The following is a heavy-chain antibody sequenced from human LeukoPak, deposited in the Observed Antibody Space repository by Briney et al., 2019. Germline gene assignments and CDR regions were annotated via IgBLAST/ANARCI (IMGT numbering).Heavy chain of an antibody. CDR2: IYYSGST. CDR3: VRGSTLRHYQY. Sequence: SETLSLTCTVSGGSISSYYWGWIRRPPGKGLEWIGSIYYSGSTYYNPSLKGRVTVSVDTSKNQFSLKLSSVTAADTAVYYCVRGSTLRHYQYWGQGTLVTVSS. J-gene: IGHJ4*02. V-gene: IGHV4-39*01. CDR1: GGSISSYY. D-gene: IGHD3-16*01.